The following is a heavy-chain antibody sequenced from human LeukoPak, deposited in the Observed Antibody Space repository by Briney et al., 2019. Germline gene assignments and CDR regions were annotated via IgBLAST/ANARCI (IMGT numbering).Heavy chain of an antibody. CDR2: IIPIFGTA. D-gene: IGHD3-9*01. CDR3: AREYYDILTGYYKGAGGHDY. V-gene: IGHV1-69*06. CDR1: GGTFSNYA. Sequence: SVKVSCKASGGTFSNYAISWVRQAPGQGLEWMGGIIPIFGTANYAQKFRGRVTITADKSTRTAYMELSSLRSEDTAVYYCAREYYDILTGYYKGAGGHDYWGQGTLVTVSS. J-gene: IGHJ4*02.